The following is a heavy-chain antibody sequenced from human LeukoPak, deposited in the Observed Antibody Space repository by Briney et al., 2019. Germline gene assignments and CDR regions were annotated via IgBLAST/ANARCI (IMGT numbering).Heavy chain of an antibody. CDR3: ARAADLDAFDI. CDR2: IYTSGST. CDR1: GGSISSGGYY. J-gene: IGHJ3*02. Sequence: SETLSLTCTVSGGSISSGGYYWSWIRQPPGKGLEWIGRIYTSGSTNYNPSLKSRVTMSVDTSKNQFSLKLSSVTAADTAVYYCARAADLDAFDIWGQGTMVTVSS. V-gene: IGHV4-61*02.